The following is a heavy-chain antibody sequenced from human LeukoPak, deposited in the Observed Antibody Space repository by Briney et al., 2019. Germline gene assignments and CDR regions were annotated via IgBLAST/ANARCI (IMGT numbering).Heavy chain of an antibody. CDR1: GFTFSSYW. J-gene: IGHJ4*02. Sequence: GGSLRLSCAASGFTFSSYWMSWVRQAPGKGLEWVANIKQDGSEKYYVDSVKGRFTISRDNAKNSLYLQMNSLRAEDTAFYYCAKGRGYELPLDNWGQGTLVTVSS. CDR3: AKGRGYELPLDN. D-gene: IGHD5-12*01. V-gene: IGHV3-7*03. CDR2: IKQDGSEK.